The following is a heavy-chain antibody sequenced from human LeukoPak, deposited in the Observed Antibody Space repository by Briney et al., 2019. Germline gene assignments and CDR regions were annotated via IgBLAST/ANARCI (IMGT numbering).Heavy chain of an antibody. CDR3: ARGNIRFLMSWFDP. Sequence: PSETLSLTCTVSGGSVSSGNYYWSWIRQPPGKGLEWIGYRHYSGSTNYNPSLKSRVTISVDTSKNQFSLKLSSVTAADTAVYYYARGNIRFLMSWFDPWGQGTLVTVSS. V-gene: IGHV4-61*01. CDR2: RHYSGST. D-gene: IGHD3-3*01. CDR1: GGSVSSGNYY. J-gene: IGHJ5*02.